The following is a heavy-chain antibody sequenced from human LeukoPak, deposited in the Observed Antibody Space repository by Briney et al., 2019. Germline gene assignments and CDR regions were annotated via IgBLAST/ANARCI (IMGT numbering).Heavy chain of an antibody. Sequence: SVKVSCKASGGTFSSYTISWVRQAPGQGLEWMGGIIPIFGTPHYAQTFQGRVTITADESTSTAYMELSSLRSEDTAVYYCARDEQDSSSWYARWFDPWGQGTLVTVSS. CDR3: ARDEQDSSSWYARWFDP. CDR2: IIPIFGTP. J-gene: IGHJ5*02. V-gene: IGHV1-69*01. CDR1: GGTFSSYT. D-gene: IGHD6-13*01.